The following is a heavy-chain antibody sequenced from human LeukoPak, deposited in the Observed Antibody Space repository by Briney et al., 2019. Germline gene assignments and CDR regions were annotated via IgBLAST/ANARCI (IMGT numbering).Heavy chain of an antibody. CDR1: GXTFXDYA. CDR2: ISWNSGSI. Sequence: PGRXXXXSXAAXGXTFXDYAMHXVRQAPGKGLEWVSGISWNSGSIGYADSVKGRFTISRDNAKNSLYLQMNSLRAEDTALYYCAKGYSSSSLSLFDYWGQGTLVTVSS. V-gene: IGHV3-9*01. D-gene: IGHD6-6*01. J-gene: IGHJ4*02. CDR3: AKGYSSSSLSLFDY.